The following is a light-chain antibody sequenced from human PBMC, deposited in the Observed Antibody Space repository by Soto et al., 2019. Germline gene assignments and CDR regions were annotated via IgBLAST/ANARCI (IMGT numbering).Light chain of an antibody. CDR1: QSVNNY. V-gene: IGKV3-11*01. CDR3: QHRYNRPFS. J-gene: IGKJ3*01. Sequence: EIVLTQSPATLSLSPGERATLSCRASQSVNNYLAWYQQRPGQAPRLLIYDASNRATGIPARFSGSGSGTDFTLTISILEPEDFAVYYCQHRYNRPFSFGPGTKVDIK. CDR2: DAS.